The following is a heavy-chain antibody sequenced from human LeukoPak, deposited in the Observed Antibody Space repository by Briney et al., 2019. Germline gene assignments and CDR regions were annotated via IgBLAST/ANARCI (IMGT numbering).Heavy chain of an antibody. CDR2: ISAGSSNI. CDR1: GFIFDSYG. CDR3: ASSAVQANTPFYFDF. V-gene: IGHV3-48*01. D-gene: IGHD1-26*01. J-gene: IGHJ4*02. Sequence: GGSLRLSCSAYGFIFDSYGMNWVRQAPGSGLQWVAYISAGSSNIFYADSVKRRFTISRDDADNFLHLQMNSLSAEDTAVYYCASSAVQANTPFYFDFWGQGALVTVSS.